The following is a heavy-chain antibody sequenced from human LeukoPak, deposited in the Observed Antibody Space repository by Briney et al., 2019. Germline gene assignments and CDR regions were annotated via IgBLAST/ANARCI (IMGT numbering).Heavy chain of an antibody. Sequence: GSLRLSCAASGFTFSSYSMNWVRQAPGKGLEWVSSISSSSSYIYYADSVKGRFTISRDNAKNSLYLQMNSLRAEDTAVYYCARAGGYCSGGSCYHLDYWGQGTLVTVSS. CDR3: ARAGGYCSGGSCYHLDY. CDR1: GFTFSSYS. CDR2: ISSSSSYI. J-gene: IGHJ4*02. D-gene: IGHD2-15*01. V-gene: IGHV3-21*01.